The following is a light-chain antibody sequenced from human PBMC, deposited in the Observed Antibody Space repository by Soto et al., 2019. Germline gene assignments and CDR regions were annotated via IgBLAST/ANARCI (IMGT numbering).Light chain of an antibody. J-gene: IGKJ5*01. CDR1: QSISSY. Sequence: DIQMSQSPSSLSASVGDRVTITCRASQSISSYLNWYQQKPGKAPKLLIYAASSLQSGVPSRFSGSGSGTDFTLTISSLQPEDFATYYCQQSYSTPRFGQGTRL. CDR2: AAS. V-gene: IGKV1-39*01. CDR3: QQSYSTPR.